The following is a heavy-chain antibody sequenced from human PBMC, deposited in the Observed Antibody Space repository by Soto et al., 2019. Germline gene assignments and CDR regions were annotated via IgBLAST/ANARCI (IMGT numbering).Heavy chain of an antibody. CDR3: AREFCRSTSCYFDNWFDP. CDR1: GFTFSSYW. D-gene: IGHD2-2*01. CDR2: IKQDGSEK. Sequence: PGGSLRLSCAASGFTFSSYWMSWVRQALGKGLEWVANIKQDGSEKYYVDSVKGRFTISIATPKNSLSLQMNSLRAEDTAVYYCAREFCRSTSCYFDNWFDPWGQGALVTV. V-gene: IGHV3-7*01. J-gene: IGHJ5*02.